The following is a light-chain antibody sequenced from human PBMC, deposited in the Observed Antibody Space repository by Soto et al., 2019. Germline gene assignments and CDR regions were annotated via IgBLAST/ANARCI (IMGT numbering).Light chain of an antibody. CDR1: QSVSTTY. J-gene: IGKJ3*01. CDR2: DAS. CDR3: QQYGTSQRLFT. V-gene: IGKV3-20*01. Sequence: ERVLTPSAGTVSFSPGERATLSCRASQSVSTTYLAWYQQRPGQAPRLLIYDASRRATGIPDRFSGSGSVTDFTLTISRLELEDYAVYYCQQYGTSQRLFTFGPGTKVDI.